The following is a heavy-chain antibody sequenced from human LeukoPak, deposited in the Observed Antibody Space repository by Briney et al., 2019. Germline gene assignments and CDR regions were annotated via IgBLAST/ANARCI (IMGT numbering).Heavy chain of an antibody. CDR1: GYTFTSYD. CDR3: ARDFVVVPAAMEAFDI. Sequence: ASVKVSCKASGYTFTSYDINWVRQATGQGLEWMGLMNPNSGNTGYAQKFQGRVTLTRNTSMSTAYMELSSLRSDDTAVYYCARDFVVVPAAMEAFDIWGQGTMVTVSS. D-gene: IGHD2-2*01. CDR2: MNPNSGNT. V-gene: IGHV1-8*01. J-gene: IGHJ3*02.